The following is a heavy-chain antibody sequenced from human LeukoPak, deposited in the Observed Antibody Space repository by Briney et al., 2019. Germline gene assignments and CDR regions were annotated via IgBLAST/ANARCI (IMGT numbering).Heavy chain of an antibody. Sequence: SQTLSLTCAISGDSVFSNSAAWNWIRQSPSRGLEWLGRTYYRSQWLNDYAVSVKSRITLNPDTSKNQFSLQLNSVTPEDTAVYYCARVGGSGWYASDYWGQGTLVTVSS. CDR2: TYYRSQWLN. D-gene: IGHD6-19*01. J-gene: IGHJ4*02. CDR1: GDSVFSNSAA. CDR3: ARVGGSGWYASDY. V-gene: IGHV6-1*01.